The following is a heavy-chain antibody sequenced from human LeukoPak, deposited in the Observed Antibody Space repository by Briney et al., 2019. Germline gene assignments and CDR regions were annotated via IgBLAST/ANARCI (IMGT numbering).Heavy chain of an antibody. Sequence: AGGSLRLSCSASGFTFSSYAMRWARQAPGKGLEYVSAISSNGGSTYYADSVKGRFTISRDNSKNTLYLQMSSLRPEDTAMYYCVKGIVVVTARAFDYWGQGTLVTVSS. V-gene: IGHV3-64D*06. CDR3: VKGIVVVTARAFDY. D-gene: IGHD2-21*02. CDR1: GFTFSSYA. CDR2: ISSNGGST. J-gene: IGHJ4*02.